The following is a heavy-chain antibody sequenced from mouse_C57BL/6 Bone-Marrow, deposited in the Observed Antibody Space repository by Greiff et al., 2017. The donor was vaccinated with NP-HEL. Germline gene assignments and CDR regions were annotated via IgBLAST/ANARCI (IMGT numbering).Heavy chain of an antibody. V-gene: IGHV1-82*01. J-gene: IGHJ3*01. CDR1: GYAFSSSW. Sequence: QVQLQQSGPELVKPGASVKISCKASGYAFSSSWMNWVKQRPGKGLEWIGRIYPGAGDTNYNGKFKGKATLTADKSSSTAYMQLSSLTSEDSAVYFCARSEAAWFAYWGQGTLVTVSA. CDR2: IYPGAGDT. CDR3: ARSEAAWFAY.